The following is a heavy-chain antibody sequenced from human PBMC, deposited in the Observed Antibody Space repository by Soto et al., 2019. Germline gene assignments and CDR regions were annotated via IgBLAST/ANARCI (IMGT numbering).Heavy chain of an antibody. CDR2: ISHSGST. CDR1: GGSISRGGYS. V-gene: IGHV4-30-2*01. Sequence: QLPLQESGSGLVKPSQTLSLTCAASGGSISRGGYSGSWIRQPPGRGLEWIGDISHSGSTSATPPIKSRATRAVDRPKNKFSRKLSSATAADTAVYYGARVPSPWGQGTLVTVSP. J-gene: IGHJ5*02. CDR3: ARVPSP.